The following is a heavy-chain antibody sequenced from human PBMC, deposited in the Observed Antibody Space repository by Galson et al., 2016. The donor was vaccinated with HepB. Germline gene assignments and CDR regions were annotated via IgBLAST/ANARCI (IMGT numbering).Heavy chain of an antibody. V-gene: IGHV4-34*01. CDR1: GGSFSGYY. CDR3: ARRNIRAMTRDFDS. J-gene: IGHJ4*02. D-gene: IGHD1/OR15-1a*01. CDR2: INHSGST. Sequence: SETLSLTCAVYGGSFSGYYWTWIRQPPGKGLEWIGEINHSGSTNYNPSLKSRVTISGDTSKKQFSLKLRLVTVADTAVYYCARRNIRAMTRDFDSWGQGTLVTVSS.